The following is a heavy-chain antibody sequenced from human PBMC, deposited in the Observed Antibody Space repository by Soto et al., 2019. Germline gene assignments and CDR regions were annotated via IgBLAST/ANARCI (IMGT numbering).Heavy chain of an antibody. V-gene: IGHV4-31*03. CDR2: ISYSGST. CDR3: ARTSIFGVVINAFDI. Sequence: PSETLSLTCTVSGGSFSGGGYYWSWIRQHPGKGLEWMGYISYSGSTKYKPSLQSRITISVDTSKNQFSLRLTSVTAADTAIYFCARTSIFGVVINAFDILGPGTLVTVSS. CDR1: GGSFSGGGYY. J-gene: IGHJ3*02. D-gene: IGHD3-3*01.